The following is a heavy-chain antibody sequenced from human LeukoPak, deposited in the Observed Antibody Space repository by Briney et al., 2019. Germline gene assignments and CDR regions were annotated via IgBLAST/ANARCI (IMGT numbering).Heavy chain of an antibody. J-gene: IGHJ4*02. D-gene: IGHD6-6*01. V-gene: IGHV3-30*03. CDR1: GFTFSNYA. Sequence: GGSLRLSCAASGFTFSNYAMHWVRQAPGKGLEWVAVISSDGSNKYYADSVKGRFTISRDNSKNTLYLQMNSLRAEDTAVYYCARADESSAYYFDYWGQGTLVTVSS. CDR3: ARADESSAYYFDY. CDR2: ISSDGSNK.